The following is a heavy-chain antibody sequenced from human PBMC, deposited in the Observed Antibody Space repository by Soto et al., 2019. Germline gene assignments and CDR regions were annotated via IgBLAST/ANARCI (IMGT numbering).Heavy chain of an antibody. CDR2: IKQDGSEK. CDR1: GFTFSSYW. V-gene: IGHV3-7*01. D-gene: IGHD3-22*01. CDR3: ASHSNGYRG. Sequence: QLVESGGGLVQPGESLRLSCVASGFTFSSYWMSWVRQAPGKGLEWVANIKQDGSEKYYVDSVKGRFTISRDNAKNSLYLQMNSLRVEDTAVYYCASHSNGYRGWGQGTLVTVSS. J-gene: IGHJ4*02.